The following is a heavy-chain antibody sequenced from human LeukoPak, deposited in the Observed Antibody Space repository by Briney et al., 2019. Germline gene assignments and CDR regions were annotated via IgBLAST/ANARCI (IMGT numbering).Heavy chain of an antibody. J-gene: IGHJ4*02. D-gene: IGHD3-22*01. CDR2: IHPGDSDT. V-gene: IGHV5-51*01. CDR3: ARHSITMIVAFDY. CDR1: GYSFTSYW. Sequence: GESLKISCKGSGYSFTSYWIGWVRQMPGKGLEWMGIIHPGDSDTRYSPSFQGQVTISADKSISAAYLQWSSLKASDTAMYYCARHSITMIVAFDYWGQGTLVTVSS.